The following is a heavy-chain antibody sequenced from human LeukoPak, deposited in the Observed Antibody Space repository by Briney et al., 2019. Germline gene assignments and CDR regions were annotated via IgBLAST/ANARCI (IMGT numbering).Heavy chain of an antibody. CDR3: ASGRFTLRY. CDR1: GFTFSDYE. Sequence: GGSLRLSCAASGFTFSDYEMNWVRQAPGKGLEWVSYTGRGGGIKYYADSVKGRFTISRDNAKNSLYLQMNSLRAEDTAVYYCASGRFTLRYWGQGTLVTVSS. J-gene: IGHJ4*02. D-gene: IGHD3-3*01. CDR2: TGRGGGIK. V-gene: IGHV3-48*03.